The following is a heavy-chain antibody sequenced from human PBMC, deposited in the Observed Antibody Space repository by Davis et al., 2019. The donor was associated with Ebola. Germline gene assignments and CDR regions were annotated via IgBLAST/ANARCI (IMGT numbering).Heavy chain of an antibody. J-gene: IGHJ6*04. CDR1: GYTFTSYD. D-gene: IGHD5-18*01. CDR2: MTPNSGNT. Sequence: ASVKVSCKASGYTFTSYDINWVRQAPGHGLEWMGWMTPNSGNTGYAQKFQGRVTMTRNTSISTAYMELSSLRSEDTAVYYCARVGQLWLKESYYYYGMDVWGKGTTVTVSS. V-gene: IGHV1-8*01. CDR3: ARVGQLWLKESYYYYGMDV.